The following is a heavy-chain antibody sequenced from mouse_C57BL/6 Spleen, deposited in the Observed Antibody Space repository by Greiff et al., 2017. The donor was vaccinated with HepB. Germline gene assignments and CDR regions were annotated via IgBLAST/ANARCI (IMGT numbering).Heavy chain of an antibody. D-gene: IGHD1-1*01. Sequence: EVHLVESGPGLVKPSQSLSLTCSVTGYSITSGYYWNWIRQFPGNKLEWMGYISYDGSNNYNPSLKNRISITRDTSKNQFFLKLNSVTTEDTATYYCARGILRERDYFDYWGQGTTLTVSS. CDR2: ISYDGSN. J-gene: IGHJ2*01. CDR1: GYSITSGYY. V-gene: IGHV3-6*01. CDR3: ARGILRERDYFDY.